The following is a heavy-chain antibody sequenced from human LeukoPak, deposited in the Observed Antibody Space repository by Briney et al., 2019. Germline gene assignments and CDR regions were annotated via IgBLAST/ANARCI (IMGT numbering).Heavy chain of an antibody. CDR2: ISGSGGTT. Sequence: PGGSLRLSCAASGFTFSSYAMSWVRQAPGKGLEWVSGISGSGGTTYYADSVQGRFTISRDNSKKTLFLQMSSLRAEDTAVHYCAKGDVVTAIFPLDYWGQGTLVIVSS. J-gene: IGHJ4*02. D-gene: IGHD5-12*01. CDR3: AKGDVVTAIFPLDY. CDR1: GFTFSSYA. V-gene: IGHV3-23*01.